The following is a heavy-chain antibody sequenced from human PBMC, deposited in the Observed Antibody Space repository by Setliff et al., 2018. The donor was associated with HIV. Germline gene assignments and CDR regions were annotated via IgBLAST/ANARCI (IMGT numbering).Heavy chain of an antibody. V-gene: IGHV4-39*07. CDR1: GGSISSGSYY. D-gene: IGHD3-3*01. Sequence: SETLSLTCTVSGGSISSGSYYWGWIRQPPGKGLEWIGSIYHSGSTYYNPSLKSRVTISVDTSKNHFSLRLSSVTAADTAVYYCARDGTIFHYGMDVWGQGTTVTV. CDR2: IYHSGST. CDR3: ARDGTIFHYGMDV. J-gene: IGHJ6*02.